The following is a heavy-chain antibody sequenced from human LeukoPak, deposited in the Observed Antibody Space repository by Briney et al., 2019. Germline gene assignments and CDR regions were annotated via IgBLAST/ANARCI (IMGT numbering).Heavy chain of an antibody. Sequence: GGYLRISCSATGFTFSSYWMSWVGQAPGKRVEWVANITHDGSEKYYVDSVKVRFTISRDNAKNSLYLQMNSLRAEDTAVYYCVRDRGGSNYWGQGTLVNVSS. V-gene: IGHV3-7*01. J-gene: IGHJ4*02. CDR3: VRDRGGSNY. CDR1: GFTFSSYW. CDR2: ITHDGSEK. D-gene: IGHD2-15*01.